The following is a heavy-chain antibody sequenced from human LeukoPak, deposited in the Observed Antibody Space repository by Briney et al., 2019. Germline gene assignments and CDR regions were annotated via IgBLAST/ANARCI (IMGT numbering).Heavy chain of an antibody. J-gene: IGHJ4*02. CDR2: INPNSGGT. D-gene: IGHD3-22*01. CDR3: ARVGQVDYYDSSGYYRFDY. V-gene: IGHV1-2*02. CDR1: GYTFTGYY. Sequence: ASVKVSCKASGYTFTGYYMHWLRQAPGQGLEWMGWINPNSGGTNYAQKFQGRVTMTRDTSISTAYMELSRLRSDDTAVYYCARVGQVDYYDSSGYYRFDYWGQGTLVTVSS.